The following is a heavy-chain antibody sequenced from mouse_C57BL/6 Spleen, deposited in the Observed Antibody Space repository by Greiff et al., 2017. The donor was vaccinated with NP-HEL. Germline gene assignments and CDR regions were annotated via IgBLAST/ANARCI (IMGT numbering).Heavy chain of an antibody. CDR3: AIAYDGYPFAY. CDR2: IDPSDSYT. Sequence: QVQLKQPGAELVMPGASVKLSCKASGYTFTSYWMHWVKQRPGQGLEWIGEIDPSDSYTNYNQKFKGKSTLTVDKSSSTAYMQLSSLTSEDSAVYYCAIAYDGYPFAYWGQGTLVTVSA. CDR1: GYTFTSYW. V-gene: IGHV1-69*01. D-gene: IGHD2-3*01. J-gene: IGHJ3*01.